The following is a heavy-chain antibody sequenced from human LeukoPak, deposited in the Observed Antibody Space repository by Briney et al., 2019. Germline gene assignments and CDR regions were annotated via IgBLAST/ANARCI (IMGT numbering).Heavy chain of an antibody. V-gene: IGHV3-21*01. CDR1: GFTFSSYS. CDR3: ARGPPPYYDFWSGYYMASYFDY. Sequence: GGSLRLSCAASGFTFSSYSMNWVRQAPGKGLEWVSSISSSSSYIYYADSVKGRFTISRDNAKNSLYLQMNSLRAEDTAVYYCARGPPPYYDFWSGYYMASYFDYWGQGTLVTVSS. CDR2: ISSSSSYI. D-gene: IGHD3-3*01. J-gene: IGHJ4*02.